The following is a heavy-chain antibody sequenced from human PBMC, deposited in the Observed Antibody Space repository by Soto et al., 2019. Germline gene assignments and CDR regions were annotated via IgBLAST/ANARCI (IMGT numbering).Heavy chain of an antibody. CDR1: GFTFSSYA. V-gene: IGHV3-23*01. D-gene: IGHD2-2*01. Sequence: EVQLLESGGGLVQPGGSLRLSCAASGFTFSSYAMSWVRQAPGKGLEWVSAISGSGGSTYYADSVKGRFTISRDNSKNTLYQQMNSLRAEDTAVYYCAKGGAQLLHYNWFDPWGQGTLVTVSS. CDR3: AKGGAQLLHYNWFDP. CDR2: ISGSGGST. J-gene: IGHJ5*02.